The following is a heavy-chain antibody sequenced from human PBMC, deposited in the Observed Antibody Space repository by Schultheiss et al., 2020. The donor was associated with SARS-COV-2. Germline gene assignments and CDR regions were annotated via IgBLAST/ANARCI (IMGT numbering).Heavy chain of an antibody. V-gene: IGHV1-2*02. Sequence: ASVKVSCKASGYTFTGYYMHWVRQAPGQGFEWMGWINPKSGGTNYAQKFQGRVTMTRDTSTSTAYMELRSLRSEDTAVYYCARDGSPASGYSSSWDYYGMDVWGQGTTVTVAS. CDR3: ARDGSPASGYSSSWDYYGMDV. CDR2: INPKSGGT. D-gene: IGHD6-13*01. J-gene: IGHJ6*02. CDR1: GYTFTGYY.